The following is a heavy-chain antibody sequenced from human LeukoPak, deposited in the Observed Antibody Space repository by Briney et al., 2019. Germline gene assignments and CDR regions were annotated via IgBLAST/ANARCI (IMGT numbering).Heavy chain of an antibody. J-gene: IGHJ5*02. D-gene: IGHD3-9*01. CDR2: IYYSGST. CDR1: GGSISSSSYY. CDR3: ARVHYDILTGYPSWFDP. Sequence: SETLSLTCTVSGGSISSSSYYWGWIRQPPGKGLEWIGSIYYSGSTYYNPSLKSRVTISVDTSKNQFSLKLSSVSAADTAVYYCARVHYDILTGYPSWFDPWGQGTLVTVSS. V-gene: IGHV4-39*07.